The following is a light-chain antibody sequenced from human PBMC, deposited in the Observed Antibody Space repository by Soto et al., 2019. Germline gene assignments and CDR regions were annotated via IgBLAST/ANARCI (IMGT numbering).Light chain of an antibody. CDR3: QQRDDWPRT. CDR2: DAS. V-gene: IGKV3-11*01. Sequence: IVLTQPAATLSLSPGEIATLSCTASKSVSNNLAWYQQKPGQAPRLLLYDASNRSTGIPARFSGSGSGTDFTLTISSLEPEDLAVFYCQQRDDWPRTFGQGTKVEIK. CDR1: KSVSNN. J-gene: IGKJ1*01.